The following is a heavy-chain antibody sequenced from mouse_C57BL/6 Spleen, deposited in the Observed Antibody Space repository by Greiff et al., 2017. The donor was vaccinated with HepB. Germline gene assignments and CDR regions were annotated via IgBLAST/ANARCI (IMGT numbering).Heavy chain of an antibody. CDR2: ISYDGSN. CDR1: GYSITSGYY. CDR3: ARYGYDRAMDY. Sequence: VQLQQSGPGLVKPSQSLSLTCSVTGYSITSGYYWNWIRQFPGNKLEWMGYISYDGSNNYNPSLKNRISITRDTSKNQFFLKLNSVTTEDTATYYCARYGYDRAMDYWGQGTSVTVSS. V-gene: IGHV3-6*01. J-gene: IGHJ4*01. D-gene: IGHD2-2*01.